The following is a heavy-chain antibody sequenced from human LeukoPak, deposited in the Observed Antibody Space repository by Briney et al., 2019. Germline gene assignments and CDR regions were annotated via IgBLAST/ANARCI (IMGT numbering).Heavy chain of an antibody. D-gene: IGHD5-12*01. Sequence: ASVKVSCKASGYTFTSYGISWVRQAPGQGLEWMGWISAYNGNTNYAQKLQGRVTMTTDTSTNTAYMELRSLRSDDTAVYYCARVPLLKATAAFDIWGQGTMVTVSS. J-gene: IGHJ3*02. CDR1: GYTFTSYG. V-gene: IGHV1-18*01. CDR3: ARVPLLKATAAFDI. CDR2: ISAYNGNT.